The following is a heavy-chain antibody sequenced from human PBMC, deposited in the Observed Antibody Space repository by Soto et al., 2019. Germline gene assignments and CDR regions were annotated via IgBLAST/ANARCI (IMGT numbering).Heavy chain of an antibody. D-gene: IGHD6-13*01. Sequence: SVKVSCKASGGTFSSYAISWVRQAPGQGLEWMGGIIPIFGTANYAQKFQGRVTITADESTSTAYMELSSLRSEDTAVYYCARSYSSSWYRGGPPRYRFDYWGQGTLVTVYS. V-gene: IGHV1-69*13. J-gene: IGHJ4*02. CDR3: ARSYSSSWYRGGPPRYRFDY. CDR2: IIPIFGTA. CDR1: GGTFSSYA.